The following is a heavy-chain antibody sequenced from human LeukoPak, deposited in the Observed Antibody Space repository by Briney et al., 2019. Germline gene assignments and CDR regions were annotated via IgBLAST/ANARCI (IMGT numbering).Heavy chain of an antibody. CDR2: LYSDGAT. CDR3: PRVAYYRVTADQITDAFDV. J-gene: IGHJ3*01. Sequence: PGGSLRLSCAASGFTVSSYYMNWVRQAPGKGLQWVSILYSDGATYYADSVKGRFTISRDNSRSTLYLQMNSLRAEDTAVYFCPRVAYYRVTADQITDAFDVWGHGTVVTVSS. D-gene: IGHD2-21*02. CDR1: GFTVSSYY. V-gene: IGHV3-66*01.